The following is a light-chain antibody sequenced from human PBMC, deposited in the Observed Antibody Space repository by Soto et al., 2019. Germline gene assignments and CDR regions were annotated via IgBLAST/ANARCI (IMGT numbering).Light chain of an antibody. CDR3: QSFDRSLSGYV. CDR2: GMN. CDR1: SSNIGAGYD. V-gene: IGLV1-40*01. J-gene: IGLJ1*01. Sequence: QLVLAQPPSVSGAPGQRVTISCTGSSSNIGAGYDVHWYQQLPGTAPRLLISGMNNRPSGVPDRFSGSKSGTSVSLAITGLQAEDEADYYCQSFDRSLSGYVFGTGTKLTVL.